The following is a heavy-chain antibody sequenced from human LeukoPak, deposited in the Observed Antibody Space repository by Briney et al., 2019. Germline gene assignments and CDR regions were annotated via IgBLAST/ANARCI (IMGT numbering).Heavy chain of an antibody. CDR2: INSDGSST. J-gene: IGHJ4*02. CDR3: AKGGATVIDY. V-gene: IGHV3-74*01. CDR1: GFTLSNYW. D-gene: IGHD4-17*01. Sequence: GGSLRLSCAASGFTLSNYWMHAVRQAPGKGLVGVSRINSDGSSTTSADSVKGRFTISRGNDKNTLYLQMNSLRAEDTAVYYCAKGGATVIDYWGQGTLVTVSS.